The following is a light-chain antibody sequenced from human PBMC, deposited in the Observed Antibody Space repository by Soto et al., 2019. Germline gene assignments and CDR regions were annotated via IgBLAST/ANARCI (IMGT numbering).Light chain of an antibody. CDR3: QQDNNWPLT. CDR1: QNVNTN. Sequence: EIVMTQSPATLSVSPGERATLSCRASQNVNTNLAWYQQKPGQAPRLLIYDTSTRATGIPVRFSGSRAGTEVTLTISSLQSEDFAVYYGQQDNNWPLTFGGGTKVEIK. J-gene: IGKJ4*01. CDR2: DTS. V-gene: IGKV3-15*01.